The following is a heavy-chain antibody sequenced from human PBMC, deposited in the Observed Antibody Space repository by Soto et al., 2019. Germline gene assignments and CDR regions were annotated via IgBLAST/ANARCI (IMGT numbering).Heavy chain of an antibody. CDR1: GVTFTSSA. V-gene: IGHV1-58*02. Sequence: SVKVSCKASGVTFTSSAMQWVRQARGQRLEWIGWIVVGSGNTNYAQKFQERVTITRDMSTSTAYMELSSLRSEDTAVYYCAAVSLDSGYFDYWGQGTLVTVSS. J-gene: IGHJ4*02. CDR3: AAVSLDSGYFDY. D-gene: IGHD3-10*01. CDR2: IVVGSGNT.